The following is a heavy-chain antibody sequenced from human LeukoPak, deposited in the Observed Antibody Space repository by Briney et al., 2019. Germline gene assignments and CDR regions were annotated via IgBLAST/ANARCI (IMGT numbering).Heavy chain of an antibody. CDR2: INPSGGST. J-gene: IGHJ4*02. V-gene: IGHV1-46*01. Sequence: GASMKVSCKASGYTFTSYYMHWARQAPGQGLEWMGIINPSGGSTSYAQKFQGRVTMTRDTSTSTVYMELSSLRSEDTAVYYCARDIGSGTPGGYWGQGTLVTVSS. CDR1: GYTFTSYY. CDR3: ARDIGSGTPGGY. D-gene: IGHD1-26*01.